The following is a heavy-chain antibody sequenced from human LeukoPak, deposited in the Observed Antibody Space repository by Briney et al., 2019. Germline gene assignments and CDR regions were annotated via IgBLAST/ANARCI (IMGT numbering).Heavy chain of an antibody. CDR3: AREGVAGTGLDY. J-gene: IGHJ4*02. Sequence: ASVKVSCKASGYTFSIYKMHWVRQAPGQGLEWMGIINPSGGTSYAQKLQGRITMTRDTSTVYMELSSLRSEDTAVYYCAREGVAGTGLDYWGQGTLVTVSS. D-gene: IGHD6-13*01. CDR1: GYTFSIYK. CDR2: INPSGGT. V-gene: IGHV1-46*01.